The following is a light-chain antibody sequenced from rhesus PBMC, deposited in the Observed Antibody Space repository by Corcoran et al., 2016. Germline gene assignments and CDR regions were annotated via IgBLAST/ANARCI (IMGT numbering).Light chain of an antibody. V-gene: IGKV1-66*01. CDR1: QDIHNY. CDR3: QQYNNFPPT. J-gene: IGKJ4*01. Sequence: DIQMTQSPSSLSTSVGDRVTITCRASQDIHNYLAWYQRKPGRAPNSLIYYASSLQTGVPSRFSGGRSGTDYTLIISDLQPEDIATYYCQQYNNFPPTFGGGTEVEIK. CDR2: YAS.